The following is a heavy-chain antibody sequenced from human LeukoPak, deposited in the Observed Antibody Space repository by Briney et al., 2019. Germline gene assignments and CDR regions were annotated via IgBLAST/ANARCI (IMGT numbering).Heavy chain of an antibody. D-gene: IGHD6-6*01. Sequence: SETLSLTCTVPGGSISSYYWSWIRQPPGKGLEWIGYIHYSGSTNYNPSLKSRVTISVDTSKNQFSLKLSSVTAADTAVYYCASGTFGKLVRYYYYYMDVWGKGTTVTVSS. V-gene: IGHV4-59*01. J-gene: IGHJ6*03. CDR3: ASGTFGKLVRYYYYYMDV. CDR2: IHYSGST. CDR1: GGSISSYY.